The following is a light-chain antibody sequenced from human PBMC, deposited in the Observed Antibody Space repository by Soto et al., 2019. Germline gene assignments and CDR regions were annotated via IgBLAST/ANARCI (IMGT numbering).Light chain of an antibody. CDR2: GAS. V-gene: IGKV3D-15*01. J-gene: IGKJ4*01. CDR1: QSAGSK. CDR3: QQYNNWPLT. Sequence: EIVMTQSPATLSVSPGERATLSCRASQSAGSKLAWYQQKPGQALRLLIYGASTRATGIPARFSGSGSGTEFTLTISSLQSEDFAVYYCQQYNNWPLTFGGGNKVEIK.